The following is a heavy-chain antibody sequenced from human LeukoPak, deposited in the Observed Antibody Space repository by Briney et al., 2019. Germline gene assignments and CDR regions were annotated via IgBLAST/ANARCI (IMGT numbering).Heavy chain of an antibody. Sequence: SETLSLTCTVSGGSISSYYWSWIRQPPGKGLEWIGYIYYSGSTNCNPSLKSRVTISVDTSKNQFSLKLSSVTAADTAVYYCARGVAIAPQTFDYWGQGTLVTVSS. CDR1: GGSISSYY. V-gene: IGHV4-59*01. J-gene: IGHJ4*02. CDR3: ARGVAIAPQTFDY. CDR2: IYYSGST. D-gene: IGHD2-21*01.